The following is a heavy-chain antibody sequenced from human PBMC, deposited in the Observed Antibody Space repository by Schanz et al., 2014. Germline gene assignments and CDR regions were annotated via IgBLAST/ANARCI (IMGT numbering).Heavy chain of an antibody. Sequence: VQLVESGAEVKKPGASVKVSCKASGYTTFTDYYIHWVRQAPGQGLEWMGWINPNSGDTNYAQKFQGWVTMTRDTSISTAYMEVSRLKSDDTAVYYCARLSVAGRPHVNYWYFDLWGRGTLVTVSS. CDR1: GYTTFTDYY. CDR3: ARLSVAGRPHVNYWYFDL. CDR2: INPNSGDT. V-gene: IGHV1-2*04. D-gene: IGHD6-19*01. J-gene: IGHJ2*01.